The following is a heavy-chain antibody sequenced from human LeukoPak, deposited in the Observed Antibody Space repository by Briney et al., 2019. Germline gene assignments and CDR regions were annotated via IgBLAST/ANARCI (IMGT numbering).Heavy chain of an antibody. D-gene: IGHD6-6*01. J-gene: IGHJ4*02. Sequence: GGSLRLSCAASGFTFSNYAMSWVRQAPGKELEWVSGITGSGGSTYYPDAVKGRFTISRDNSRNTLYLQMNSLRAEDTAVYYCAKSKYSTSSHFDYWGQGTLVTVSS. V-gene: IGHV3-23*01. CDR3: AKSKYSTSSHFDY. CDR2: ITGSGGST. CDR1: GFTFSNYA.